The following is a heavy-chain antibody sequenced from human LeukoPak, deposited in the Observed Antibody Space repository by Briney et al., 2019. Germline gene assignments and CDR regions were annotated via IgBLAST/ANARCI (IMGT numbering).Heavy chain of an antibody. V-gene: IGHV4-34*01. CDR2: INHSGST. J-gene: IGHJ4*02. D-gene: IGHD6-19*01. CDR1: GGSFSGYY. CDR3: AILPGIAVAGTGSNSGY. Sequence: PSETLSLTCAVYGGSFSGYYWSWIRQPPGKGLEWIGEINHSGSTNYNPSLKSRVTISVDTSKNQFSLKLSSVTAADTAVYYCAILPGIAVAGTGSNSGYWGQGTLVTVSS.